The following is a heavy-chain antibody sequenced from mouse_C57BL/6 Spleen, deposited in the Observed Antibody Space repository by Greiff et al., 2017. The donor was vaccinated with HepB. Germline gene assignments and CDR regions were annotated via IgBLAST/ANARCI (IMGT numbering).Heavy chain of an antibody. V-gene: IGHV1-50*01. CDR2: IDPSDSYT. J-gene: IGHJ2*01. Sequence: QVQLQQPGAELVKPGASVKLSCKASGYTFTSYWMQWVKQRPGQGLEWIGEIDPSDSYTNYNQKFKGKATLTVDTSSCTAYMQLSSLTSEDSAVYYCARGGSGYDYFDYWGQGTTLTVSS. D-gene: IGHD3-2*02. CDR1: GYTFTSYW. CDR3: ARGGSGYDYFDY.